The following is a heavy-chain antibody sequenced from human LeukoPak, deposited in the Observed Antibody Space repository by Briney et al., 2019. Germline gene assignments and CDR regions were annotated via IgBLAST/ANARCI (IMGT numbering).Heavy chain of an antibody. CDR2: ISPSGGST. CDR3: ASPLWFGELYREDPPGD. Sequence: ASVKVSCKAFGYTFTSNYMHWVRQAPGQGPEWMGVISPSGGSTTYAQKFQGRVTLTRDMSTSTDYLELSSLRSEDTAVYYCASPLWFGELYREDPPGDWGQGTLVTVSS. D-gene: IGHD3-10*01. V-gene: IGHV1-46*01. CDR1: GYTFTSNY. J-gene: IGHJ4*02.